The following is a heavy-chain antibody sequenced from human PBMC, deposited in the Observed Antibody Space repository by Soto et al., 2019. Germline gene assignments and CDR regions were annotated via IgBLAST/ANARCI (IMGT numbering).Heavy chain of an antibody. V-gene: IGHV1-69*13. Sequence: SVKGSCKASGGAFSSYAISWVRQAPGQGLEWMGGIIPIFGTANYAQKFQGRVTITADESTSTAYMELSSLRSEDTAVYYCARGVAAEDYYYYGMDVWGQGTTVTVSS. D-gene: IGHD6-13*01. J-gene: IGHJ6*02. CDR3: ARGVAAEDYYYYGMDV. CDR1: GGAFSSYA. CDR2: IIPIFGTA.